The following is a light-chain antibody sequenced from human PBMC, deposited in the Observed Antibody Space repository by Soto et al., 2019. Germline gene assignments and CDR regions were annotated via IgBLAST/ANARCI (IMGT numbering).Light chain of an antibody. CDR3: QGRSTWPPIP. CDR2: DAS. V-gene: IGKV3-11*01. J-gene: IGKJ5*01. Sequence: EIVLTQSPATLSLSPGERATLSCRASQSVSSYLAWYQQKPGQAPRLLIYDASNRATGIPARFSGSGSGTDFTLPISGVEPEDFAVYYAQGRSTWPPIPSGQGKRLEFK. CDR1: QSVSSY.